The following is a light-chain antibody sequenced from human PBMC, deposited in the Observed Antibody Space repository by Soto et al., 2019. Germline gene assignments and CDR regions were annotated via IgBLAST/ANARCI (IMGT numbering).Light chain of an antibody. CDR1: QSILYNSNNKNY. CDR3: QQYFSTPQT. V-gene: IGKV4-1*01. J-gene: IGKJ1*01. CDR2: WAS. Sequence: DIVMTQSPDSLAVSLGERATINCKSSQSILYNSNNKNYLAWYQQRPGQPPKLIIYWASTRESGVPDRFSGSWSGTDFTLTISRLQAEDVAVYYCQQYFSTPQTFGQGTKVEIK.